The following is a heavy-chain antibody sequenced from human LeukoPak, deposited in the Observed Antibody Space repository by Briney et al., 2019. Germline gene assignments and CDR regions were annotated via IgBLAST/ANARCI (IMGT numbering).Heavy chain of an antibody. CDR3: AKDRLGGYSYGLTAFDI. CDR2: TRYDGGNK. V-gene: IGHV3-30*02. J-gene: IGHJ3*02. CDR1: GFTFSSYS. Sequence: GGSLRLSCAASGFTFSSYSMNWVRQAPGKGLEWVAFTRYDGGNKYYADSVKGRFTISRDNSKNTLYLQMSSLRVEDTAVYYCAKDRLGGYSYGLTAFDIWGPGTMVTVSS. D-gene: IGHD5-18*01.